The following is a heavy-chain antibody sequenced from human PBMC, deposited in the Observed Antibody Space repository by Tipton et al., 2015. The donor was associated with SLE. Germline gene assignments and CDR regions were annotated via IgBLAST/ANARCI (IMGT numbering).Heavy chain of an antibody. D-gene: IGHD2-21*01. CDR3: TTDHPIYCGGDCPDY. CDR1: GFTVSSNY. J-gene: IGHJ4*02. V-gene: IGHV3-53*01. Sequence: SLRLSCAASGFTVSSNYMSWVRQAPGKGLEWVSVIYSGGSTYYADSVKGRFTISRDNSKNTLYLQMNSLRAEDTAVYYCTTDHPIYCGGDCPDYWGQGTLVTVSS. CDR2: IYSGGST.